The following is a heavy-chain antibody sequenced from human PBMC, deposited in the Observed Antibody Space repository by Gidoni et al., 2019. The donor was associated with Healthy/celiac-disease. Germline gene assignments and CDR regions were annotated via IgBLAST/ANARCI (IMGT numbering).Heavy chain of an antibody. CDR2: ISSSSSYI. CDR1: GFTFSSYS. CDR3: ARAVARESIYCYYGMDV. J-gene: IGHJ6*02. Sequence: EVQLVESGGGLVKPGGSLRLSCAASGFTFSSYSMNWVRQAPGKGLEWVSSISSSSSYIYYADSVKGRFTISRDNAKNSLYLQMNSLRAEDTAVYYCARAVARESIYCYYGMDVWGQGTTVTVSS. V-gene: IGHV3-21*01. D-gene: IGHD2-15*01.